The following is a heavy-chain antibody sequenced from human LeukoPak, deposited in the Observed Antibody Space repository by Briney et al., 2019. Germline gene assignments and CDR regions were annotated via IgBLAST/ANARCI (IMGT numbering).Heavy chain of an antibody. V-gene: IGHV1-2*02. CDR2: INPNSGGT. CDR1: GYTFTGYY. CDR3: ARDSGGSGSLWFDP. J-gene: IGHJ5*02. Sequence: GASVKVSCKASGYTFTGYYMHWVRQAPGQGLEWMGWINPNSGGTNYAQKFQGRVTMTRDASISTAYMELSRLRSDDTVVYYCARDSGGSGSLWFDPWGQGTLVTVSS. D-gene: IGHD3-10*01.